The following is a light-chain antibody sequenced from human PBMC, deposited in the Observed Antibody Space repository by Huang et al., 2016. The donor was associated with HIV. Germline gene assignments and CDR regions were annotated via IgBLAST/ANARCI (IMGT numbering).Light chain of an antibody. J-gene: IGKJ5*01. V-gene: IGKV1-39*01. Sequence: IQMTQSPTSLSASFGDRVSIVCRASQSISTYLNWYQQKPGKAPKLLISSASTLHIGVPSRFSGSGSGTEFTLTIRGLQLDDFATYYCQQSYSALSSFGPGTRL. CDR2: SAS. CDR1: QSISTY. CDR3: QQSYSALSS.